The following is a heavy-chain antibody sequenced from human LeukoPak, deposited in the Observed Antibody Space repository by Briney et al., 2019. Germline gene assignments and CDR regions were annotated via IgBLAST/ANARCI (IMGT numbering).Heavy chain of an antibody. V-gene: IGHV3-30*18. J-gene: IGHJ4*02. D-gene: IGHD4-17*01. CDR1: GFTFSSYG. CDR2: ISYDGSNK. Sequence: GGSLRLSCAASGFTFSSYGMHWVRQAPGKGLEWVAVISYDGSNKYYADSVKGRFTISGDNSKNTLYLQMNSLRAEDTAVYYCAKGDDYGDYGSDYWGQGTLVTVSS. CDR3: AKGDDYGDYGSDY.